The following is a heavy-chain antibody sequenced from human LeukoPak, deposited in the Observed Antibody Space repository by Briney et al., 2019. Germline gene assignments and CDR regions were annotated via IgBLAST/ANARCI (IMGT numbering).Heavy chain of an antibody. Sequence: GGSLRLSCAASEFTFSSYGMSWVRQAPGKGLEWVSAISGSGGSTYYADSVKGRFTISRDNSKNTLYLQMNSLRAEDTAVYYCAKDRIVATTPDYWGQGTLVTVSS. CDR3: AKDRIVATTPDY. CDR1: EFTFSSYG. CDR2: ISGSGGST. J-gene: IGHJ4*02. V-gene: IGHV3-23*01. D-gene: IGHD5-12*01.